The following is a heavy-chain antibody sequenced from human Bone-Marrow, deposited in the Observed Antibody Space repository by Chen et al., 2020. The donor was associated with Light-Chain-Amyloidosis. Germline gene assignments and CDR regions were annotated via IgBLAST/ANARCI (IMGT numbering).Heavy chain of an antibody. CDR3: ARVLQVVVAAADAFDI. Sequence: QVQLVQSGAEVKKPGASVKVSCKASGYSFTNYVIHWVRQAPGQRLEWMGWINTANGYTKYSQKFQGRVTINRDTSASTAYMEVSRLRSDDTAVYYCARVLQVVVAAADAFDIWGQGTMVTVSS. CDR2: INTANGYT. J-gene: IGHJ3*02. CDR1: GYSFTNYV. V-gene: IGHV1-3*04. D-gene: IGHD2-15*01.